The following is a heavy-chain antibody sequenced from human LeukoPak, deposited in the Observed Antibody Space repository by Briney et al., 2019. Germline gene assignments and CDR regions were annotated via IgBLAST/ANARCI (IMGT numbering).Heavy chain of an antibody. V-gene: IGHV4-4*02. J-gene: IGHJ3*02. CDR2: IYHSGST. CDR1: GGSISSSNW. Sequence: PSGTLSLTCAVSGGSISSSNWWSWVRQPPGKGLEWIGEIYHSGSTNYNPSLKSRVTISVDKSKNQFSLKLSSVTAADTAVYYCARDERGYYDTSGSRRYAFDIWGQGTMVTVSS. CDR3: ARDERGYYDTSGSRRYAFDI. D-gene: IGHD3-22*01.